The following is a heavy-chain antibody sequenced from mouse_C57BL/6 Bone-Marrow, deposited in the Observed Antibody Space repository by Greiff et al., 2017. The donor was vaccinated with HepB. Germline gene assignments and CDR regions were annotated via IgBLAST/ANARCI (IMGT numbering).Heavy chain of an antibody. CDR2: IWRGGST. D-gene: IGHD1-1*01. V-gene: IGHV2-5*01. CDR1: GFSLTSYG. Sequence: QVQLQQSGPGLVQPSQSLSITCTVSGFSLTSYGVHWVRQSPGKGLEWLGVIWRGGSTDYNAAFMSRLSITKDNSKSQVFFKMNSLQADDTAIYYCAKGAYYYGSSLYAMDYWGQGTSVTVSS. CDR3: AKGAYYYGSSLYAMDY. J-gene: IGHJ4*01.